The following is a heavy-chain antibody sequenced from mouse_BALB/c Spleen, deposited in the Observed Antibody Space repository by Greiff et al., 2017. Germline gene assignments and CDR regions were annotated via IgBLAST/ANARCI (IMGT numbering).Heavy chain of an antibody. CDR2: ISSGGSYT. CDR1: GFTFSSYG. J-gene: IGHJ2*01. V-gene: IGHV5-6*02. D-gene: IGHD1-1*01. CDR3: ARHSIKNYYGSSCDY. Sequence: DVMLVESGGDLVKPGGSLKLSCAASGFTFSSYGMSWVRQTPDKRLEWVATISSGGSYTYYPDSVKGRFTISRDNAKNTLYLQMSSLKSEDTAMYYCARHSIKNYYGSSCDYWGQGTTLTVSS.